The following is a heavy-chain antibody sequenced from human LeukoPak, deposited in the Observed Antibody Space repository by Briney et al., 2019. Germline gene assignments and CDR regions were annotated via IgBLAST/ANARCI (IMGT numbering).Heavy chain of an antibody. V-gene: IGHV4-59*01. CDR2: IYYSGST. D-gene: IGHD2-21*01. J-gene: IGHJ4*02. CDR3: ARMGAIGGASANPDY. Sequence: SETLSLTCTVSGGSISSYYWSWIRQPPGKGLGWIGFIYYSGSTNYNPSLKSRVTISVDTSKNQFSLKLSSVTAADTAVYYCARMGAIGGASANPDYWGQGTLVTVSS. CDR1: GGSISSYY.